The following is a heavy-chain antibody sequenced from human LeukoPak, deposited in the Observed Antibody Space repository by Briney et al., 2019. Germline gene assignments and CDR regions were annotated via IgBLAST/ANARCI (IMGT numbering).Heavy chain of an antibody. CDR1: GFSFNSYW. D-gene: IGHD6-19*01. CDR2: IDPAGTVT. V-gene: IGHV3-7*01. Sequence: PGGSLRLSCAASGFSFNSYWMTWVRQPPGRGLEWVANIDPAGTVTYYVDPVKGRFTISRDNAKNLVNLQMNTLRAEDTAVYSCGRFGYVAGIDLWGQGTLVTVSS. J-gene: IGHJ4*02. CDR3: GRFGYVAGIDL.